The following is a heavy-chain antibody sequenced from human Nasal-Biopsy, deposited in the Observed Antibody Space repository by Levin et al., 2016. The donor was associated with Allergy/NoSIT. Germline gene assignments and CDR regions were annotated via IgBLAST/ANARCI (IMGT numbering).Heavy chain of an antibody. CDR3: ARRTLCTSTTCYFDP. CDR2: IYHTGDA. Sequence: SETLSLTCSVSGGSISNDGYFWSWIRQHPGKGLEWIGYIYHTGDAYYNPSLKSRLTISVDTSKNEISLKLVSVTAADTATYYCARRTLCTSTTCYFDPWGPGAQVIVSS. D-gene: IGHD2-8*01. CDR1: GGSISNDGYF. J-gene: IGHJ5*02. V-gene: IGHV4-31*03.